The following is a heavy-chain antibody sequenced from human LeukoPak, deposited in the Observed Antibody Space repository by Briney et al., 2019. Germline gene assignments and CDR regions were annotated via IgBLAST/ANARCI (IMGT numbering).Heavy chain of an antibody. CDR2: IKQDGSKK. CDR1: GFTFSSYG. J-gene: IGHJ5*02. D-gene: IGHD2-15*01. CDR3: AKDSSRTWGYSNWFDP. V-gene: IGHV3-7*03. Sequence: GGSLRLSCAASGFTFSSYGMHWVRQAPGKGLEWVTNIKQDGSKKNYVDSVKGRFTISRDNSKNTLYLQMNSLRAEDTAVYYRAKDSSRTWGYSNWFDPWGQGTLVTVSS.